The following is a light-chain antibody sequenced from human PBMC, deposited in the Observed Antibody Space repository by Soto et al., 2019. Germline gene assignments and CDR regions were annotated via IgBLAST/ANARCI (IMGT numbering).Light chain of an antibody. J-gene: IGLJ2*01. CDR1: SSDVGGYNY. CDR2: DVS. CDR3: CSYAGSYTVV. V-gene: IGLV2-11*01. Sequence: HSALTQPPSVSGSPGQSITISCTGTSSDVGGYNYVSWYQQHPGKAPKLMIYDVSNRPSGVPDRFSGSKSGNTASLTISGLQAEDEADYYCCSYAGSYTVVFGGGTKLTVL.